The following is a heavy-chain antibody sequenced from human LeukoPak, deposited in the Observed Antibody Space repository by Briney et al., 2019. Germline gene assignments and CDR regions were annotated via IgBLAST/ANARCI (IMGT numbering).Heavy chain of an antibody. J-gene: IGHJ3*02. CDR3: ARDRDYGGNIGAFDI. D-gene: IGHD4-23*01. CDR2: ISSSSSYI. Sequence: PGGSLRLSCAASGFTFSSYSMNWVRQAPGKGLEWVSSISSSSSYIYYADSVKGRLTISRDNAKNSLYLQMNSLRAEDTAVYYCARDRDYGGNIGAFDIWGQGTMVTVSS. V-gene: IGHV3-21*01. CDR1: GFTFSSYS.